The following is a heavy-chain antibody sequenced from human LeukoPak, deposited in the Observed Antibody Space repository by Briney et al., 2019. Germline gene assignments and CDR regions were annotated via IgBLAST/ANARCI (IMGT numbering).Heavy chain of an antibody. D-gene: IGHD3-22*01. V-gene: IGHV3-48*03. J-gene: IGHJ4*02. Sequence: GGSLRLSCAASGFTFSSYEMNWVRQAPGKGLEWVSYICSSGSTIYYADSVKGRFTISRDNAKNSLYLQMNSLRAEDTAVYYCARVSYYDSSGYEENPVFDYWGQGTLVTVSS. CDR1: GFTFSSYE. CDR3: ARVSYYDSSGYEENPVFDY. CDR2: ICSSGSTI.